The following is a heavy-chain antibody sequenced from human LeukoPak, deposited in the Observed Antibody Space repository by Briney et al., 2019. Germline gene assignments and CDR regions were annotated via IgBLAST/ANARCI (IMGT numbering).Heavy chain of an antibody. Sequence: PSETLSLTCTVSGDSINSGYYWSWIRQHPEKGLEWVGNIWHSGSTSYNPSLKGRTTISVDTSKNQFSLKLSSVTAADTAVYYCARDRRYYDSSDYLRGDFDYWGQGTLVTVSS. V-gene: IGHV4-31*03. J-gene: IGHJ4*02. CDR1: GDSINSGYY. CDR3: ARDRRYYDSSDYLRGDFDY. CDR2: IWHSGST. D-gene: IGHD3-22*01.